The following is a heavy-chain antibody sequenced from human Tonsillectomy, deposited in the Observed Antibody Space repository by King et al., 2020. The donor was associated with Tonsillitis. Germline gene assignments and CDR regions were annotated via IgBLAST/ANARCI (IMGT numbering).Heavy chain of an antibody. CDR1: TFTFSSYN. Sequence: VQLVESGGGLVKPGGSLRLSCAASTFTFSSYNMNWVRQGPGKGLEWVSSISSRGSYIFYADSVKGRFTISRANAKNSLYLQMNSLRAEDTHVYYCARAAGRPGIAVAPTQCDSWGQGTLVTGTS. J-gene: IGHJ4*02. CDR2: ISSRGSYI. V-gene: IGHV3-21*01. CDR3: ARAAGRPGIAVAPTQCDS. D-gene: IGHD6-19*01.